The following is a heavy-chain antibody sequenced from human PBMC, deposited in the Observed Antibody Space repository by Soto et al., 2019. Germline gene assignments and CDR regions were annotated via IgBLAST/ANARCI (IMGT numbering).Heavy chain of an antibody. CDR1: GDSVSSSSYY. Sequence: PSLTCTVSGDSVSSSSYYWGWIRQPPGKGLEWIGSLYYSGSTYYNPSLKSRVTISVDTSKNQFSLKLNSVTAADTAVYYCASGLGWFDPWGQGTLVTVSS. CDR2: LYYSGST. V-gene: IGHV4-39*01. CDR3: ASGLGWFDP. J-gene: IGHJ5*02.